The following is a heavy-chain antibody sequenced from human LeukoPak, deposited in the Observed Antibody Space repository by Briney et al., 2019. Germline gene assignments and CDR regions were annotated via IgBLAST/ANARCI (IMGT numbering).Heavy chain of an antibody. Sequence: PGGSLRLSCAASAFSLSAYNMNWVRQAPGKGLEWVSGISGTGGSTYYADSVKGRFTISRDNSKNTLYLQMNSLRAEDTAVYYCAKVPGFSYVTSTATDWGQGTLVTVSS. J-gene: IGHJ4*02. CDR1: AFSLSAYN. V-gene: IGHV3-23*01. D-gene: IGHD5-18*01. CDR2: ISGTGGST. CDR3: AKVPGFSYVTSTATD.